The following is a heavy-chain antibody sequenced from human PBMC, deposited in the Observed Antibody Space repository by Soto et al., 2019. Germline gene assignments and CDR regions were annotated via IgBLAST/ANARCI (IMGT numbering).Heavy chain of an antibody. J-gene: IGHJ3*02. Sequence: SVKVSCKASGGTFSSYAISWVRQAPGQGLEWMGGIIPIFGTANYAQKFQGRVTITADESTSTAYMELSSLRSEDTAVYYCARDRGKYCSGGSCFNAFDIWGQGTMVTVSS. CDR3: ARDRGKYCSGGSCFNAFDI. CDR1: GGTFSSYA. V-gene: IGHV1-69*13. CDR2: IIPIFGTA. D-gene: IGHD2-15*01.